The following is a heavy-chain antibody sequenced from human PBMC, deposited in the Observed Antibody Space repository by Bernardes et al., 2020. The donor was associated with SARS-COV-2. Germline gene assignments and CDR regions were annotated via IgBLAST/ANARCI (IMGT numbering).Heavy chain of an antibody. CDR2: IYSGGSA. CDR3: SSRQPLLDY. J-gene: IGHJ4*02. CDR1: GFTVSSNY. V-gene: IGHV3-66*01. Sequence: GSLRLSCVASGFTVSSNYVSWVRQAPGKGLEWVSVIYSGGSAYYADSVKGRFTISRDNSKNTVYLQMSSLRPEDTAVYYCSSRQPLLDYWGQGAQVTVSS. D-gene: IGHD1-26*01.